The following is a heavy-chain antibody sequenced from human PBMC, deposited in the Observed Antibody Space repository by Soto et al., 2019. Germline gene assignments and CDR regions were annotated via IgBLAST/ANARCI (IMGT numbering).Heavy chain of an antibody. J-gene: IGHJ5*02. CDR3: TRRYNWNDYYFDP. CDR1: GGSIRVQSYY. Sequence: SETLSLTCTVSGGSIRVQSYYWTWIRQTPGKGLEWVGSSYYSGTSYFNPALKGPVTISVDTSTNQFSLRLTSVTAADTAVYYCTRRYNWNDYYFDPWGQGTLGTVSS. D-gene: IGHD1-20*01. CDR2: SYYSGTS. V-gene: IGHV4-39*01.